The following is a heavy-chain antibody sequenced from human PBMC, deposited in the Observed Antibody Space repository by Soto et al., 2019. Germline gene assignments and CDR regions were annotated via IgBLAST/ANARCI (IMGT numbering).Heavy chain of an antibody. Sequence: QVQLVQSGAEVKKPGATVKVSCKASGYTFTSYGISWVRQAPGQGLEWMGWISAYNGNTNYAQKLQGRVTMTTDTSTSTAYMELRSLRSDDTAVYYCARAPHCISTSCNYYYYYGMDVWGQGTTVTVSS. CDR1: GYTFTSYG. V-gene: IGHV1-18*01. D-gene: IGHD2-2*01. J-gene: IGHJ6*02. CDR3: ARAPHCISTSCNYYYYYGMDV. CDR2: ISAYNGNT.